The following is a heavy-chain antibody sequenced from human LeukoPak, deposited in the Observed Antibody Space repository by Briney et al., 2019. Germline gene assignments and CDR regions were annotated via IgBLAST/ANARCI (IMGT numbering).Heavy chain of an antibody. Sequence: GEPLKISGQCPGYSSTSYSIDGVRHIPGKGLGWMGIIYPGDSDTRYSPSFQGQVTISADKSISTAYLQWSSLKASDTAMYYCASASGDRSFDYWGQGTLVTVSS. D-gene: IGHD2-21*01. V-gene: IGHV5-51*01. CDR1: GYSSTSYS. CDR2: IYPGDSDT. J-gene: IGHJ4*02. CDR3: ASASGDRSFDY.